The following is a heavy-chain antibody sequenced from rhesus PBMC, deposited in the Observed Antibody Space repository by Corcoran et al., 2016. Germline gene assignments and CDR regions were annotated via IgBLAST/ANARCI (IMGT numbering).Heavy chain of an antibody. CDR2: IYGNSAST. D-gene: IGHD6-25*01. Sequence: QVQLQQWGEGLVKPSETLSLTWAVYGGSINGYYYWSWIRQPPGKGLEWIVYIYGNSASTNYTPPLNDRVTISTDTSKNQSSLKLSAVTAADTAVYYCARDRRQYYFDYWGQGVLVTVSS. CDR3: ARDRRQYYFDY. J-gene: IGHJ4*01. CDR1: GGSINGYYY. V-gene: IGHV4-73*01.